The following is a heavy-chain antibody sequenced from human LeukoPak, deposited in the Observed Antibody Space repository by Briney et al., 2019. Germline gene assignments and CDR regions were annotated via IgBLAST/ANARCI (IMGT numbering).Heavy chain of an antibody. CDR2: IYYSGST. V-gene: IGHV4-59*01. D-gene: IGHD5-24*01. CDR1: GGSISSYY. J-gene: IGHJ4*02. CDR3: ASLGEMATIDY. Sequence: SETLSLTCTVSGGSISSYYWSWIRQPRGKGLEWIGYIYYSGSTNYNPSLKSRVTISVDTSKNRFSLKLSSVTAADTAVYYCASLGEMATIDYWGQGTLVTVSS.